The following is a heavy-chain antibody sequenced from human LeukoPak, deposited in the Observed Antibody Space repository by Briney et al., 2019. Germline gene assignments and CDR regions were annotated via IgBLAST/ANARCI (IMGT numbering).Heavy chain of an antibody. Sequence: PGGSLRLSCAASGFTFSSYAMSWVRQAPGKGLEWVSAISGSGGSTYYADSVKGRFTISRDNSKNTLYLQMNSLRAEDTAVYYCAKGRLIVVVTALGYWGQGTLVTVSS. V-gene: IGHV3-23*01. CDR3: AKGRLIVVVTALGY. CDR2: ISGSGGST. J-gene: IGHJ4*02. CDR1: GFTFSSYA. D-gene: IGHD2-21*02.